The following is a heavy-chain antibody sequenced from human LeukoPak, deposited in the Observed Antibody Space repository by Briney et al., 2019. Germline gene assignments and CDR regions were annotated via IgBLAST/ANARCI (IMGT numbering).Heavy chain of an antibody. CDR1: GFTFSTYW. J-gene: IGHJ4*02. V-gene: IGHV3-7*03. D-gene: IGHD3-10*01. Sequence: GGSLRLSCVASGFTFSTYWMSWVRQAPGKGLEWVANINEDGRAKYYVDSVMGRFTISRDNAQNSLYLQMKSLRAEDTAVYYCARPCYGSADYWGQGTLVTVSS. CDR2: INEDGRAK. CDR3: ARPCYGSADY.